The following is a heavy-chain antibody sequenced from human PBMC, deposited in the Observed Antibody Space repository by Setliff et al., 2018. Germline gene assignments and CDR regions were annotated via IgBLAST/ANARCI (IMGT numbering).Heavy chain of an antibody. D-gene: IGHD2-2*01. J-gene: IGHJ4*02. V-gene: IGHV1-18*01. CDR1: GYTLSNSI. CDR3: SRLVRFCTRTVCQRLSGDDY. CDR2: ISPYSGNA. Sequence: ASVKVSCKASGYTLSNSILSWVRQAPGQGLEWVGWISPYSGNAYYAPKFQGTAVMTTDTATTTAYLELRSLRSDDTAVYFCSRLVRFCTRTVCQRLSGDDYWGQGTLVTVSS.